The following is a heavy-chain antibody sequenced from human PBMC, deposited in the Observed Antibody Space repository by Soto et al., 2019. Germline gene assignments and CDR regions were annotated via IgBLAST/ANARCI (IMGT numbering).Heavy chain of an antibody. CDR1: GYTFTDYY. CDR2: VDPEDGET. D-gene: IGHD1-20*01. CDR3: ATGGVGGTYLDEPYYFDY. J-gene: IGHJ4*02. Sequence: EVQLVQSGAEVKKPGATVKISCKVSGYTFTDYYMHWVQQAPGKGLEWMGLVDPEDGETIYAEKFQGRVTITADTSTDTAYMELSSLRSEDTAVYYCATGGVGGTYLDEPYYFDYWGQGTLVTVSS. V-gene: IGHV1-69-2*01.